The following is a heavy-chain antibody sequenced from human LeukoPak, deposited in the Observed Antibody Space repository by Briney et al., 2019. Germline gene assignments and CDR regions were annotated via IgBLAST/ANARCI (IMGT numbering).Heavy chain of an antibody. J-gene: IGHJ4*02. V-gene: IGHV1-2*02. CDR3: AREGAPHSSGWYDY. Sequence: ASVKVSCKASGYTFTGYYMHWVRQAPGQGLEWMGWINPNSGGTNYAQNLQGRVTMTRDTSISTAYMELSRLRSDDTAVYYCAREGAPHSSGWYDYWGQGTLVTVSS. CDR2: INPNSGGT. D-gene: IGHD6-19*01. CDR1: GYTFTGYY.